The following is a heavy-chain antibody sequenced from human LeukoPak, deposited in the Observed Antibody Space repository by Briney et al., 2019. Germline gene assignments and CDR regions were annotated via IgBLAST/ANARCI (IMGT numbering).Heavy chain of an antibody. V-gene: IGHV3-48*04. J-gene: IGHJ4*02. D-gene: IGHD1-26*01. CDR1: GFTLTSDS. CDR3: AKGTVGAKY. CDR2: ISSGATTT. Sequence: GGSLRLSCAASGFTLTSDSMNWVRQAPGKGLEWISYISSGATTTYYADSVKGRFTISRDNAGNSLYLQINSLRVDDTAVYYCAKGTVGAKYWGQGTLVTVSS.